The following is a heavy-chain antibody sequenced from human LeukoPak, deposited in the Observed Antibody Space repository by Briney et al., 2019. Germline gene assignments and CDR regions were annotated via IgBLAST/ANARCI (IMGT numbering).Heavy chain of an antibody. Sequence: PSQTLSLTCTVSGGSISSGDYYWSWIRQPPWKGLEWIGYIYYSGSTYYNPSLKSRVTISVDTSKNQFSLKLSSVTAADTAVYYCARAGRAAAGTGDYWGQGTLVTVSS. V-gene: IGHV4-30-4*08. J-gene: IGHJ4*02. CDR1: GGSISSGDYY. CDR3: ARAGRAAAGTGDY. D-gene: IGHD6-13*01. CDR2: IYYSGST.